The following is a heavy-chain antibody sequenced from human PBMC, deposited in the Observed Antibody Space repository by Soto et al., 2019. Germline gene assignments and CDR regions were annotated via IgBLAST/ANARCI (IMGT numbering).Heavy chain of an antibody. CDR1: GGSISSGGYY. CDR3: AKSLTINADFNC. D-gene: IGHD3-9*01. CDR2: IHYSGNT. J-gene: IGHJ4*02. V-gene: IGHV4-31*03. Sequence: QVQLQESGPGLVKPSETLSLTCTVSGGSISSGGYYWSGIRQNPGKGLEWIGYIHYSGNTYYNPSVKSRVTISVDTSKNQFSMSLSSVTAADTSVYYWAKSLTINADFNCWGQGSLGTVSS.